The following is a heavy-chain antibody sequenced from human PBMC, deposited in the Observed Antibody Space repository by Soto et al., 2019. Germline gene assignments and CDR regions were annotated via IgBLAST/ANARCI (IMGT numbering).Heavy chain of an antibody. D-gene: IGHD2-2*01. CDR2: MYNTGST. CDR3: ARDLWGHRATGCYPLHV. Sequence: ETRSLTCTGSGGSISRYYWSWIRQPPGKGLEWIGYMYNTGSTVYNPPFKSRVTISVDTSKNQFSLKLNSVTAADTAVYYCARDLWGHRATGCYPLHVWGQWRTVSV. V-gene: IGHV4-59*01. CDR1: GGSISRYY. J-gene: IGHJ6*02.